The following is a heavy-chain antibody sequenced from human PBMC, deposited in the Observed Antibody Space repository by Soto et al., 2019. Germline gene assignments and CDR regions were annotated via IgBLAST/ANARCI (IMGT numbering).Heavy chain of an antibody. V-gene: IGHV4-4*07. CDR3: ARDQGVVVTADNWFDP. CDR1: GGSITDYS. J-gene: IGHJ5*02. D-gene: IGHD2-21*02. Sequence: SETLSLTCTVCGGSITDYSWVWIRQPAGKGLEWIGRIFSSGSTNYNPSLKGRITMSLDTSKNQFSLKLNSATATDTAVYFCARDQGVVVTADNWFDPWGQGILVTVS. CDR2: IFSSGST.